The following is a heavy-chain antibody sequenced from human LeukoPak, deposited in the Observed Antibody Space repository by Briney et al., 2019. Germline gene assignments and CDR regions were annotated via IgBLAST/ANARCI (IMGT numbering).Heavy chain of an antibody. D-gene: IGHD4-17*01. CDR3: AREDGEKDWSDP. J-gene: IGHJ5*02. Sequence: SETLSLTCAVYGGSFSGYYWSWIRQPPGKGLEWIGEINHSGSTNYNPSLKSRVTISVDTSKNQFSLKLSSVTAADTAVYYCAREDGEKDWSDPWGQGTLVTVSS. V-gene: IGHV4-34*01. CDR1: GGSFSGYY. CDR2: INHSGST.